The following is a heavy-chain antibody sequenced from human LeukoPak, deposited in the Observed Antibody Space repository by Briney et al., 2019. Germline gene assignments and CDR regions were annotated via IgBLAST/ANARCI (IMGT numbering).Heavy chain of an antibody. CDR2: IYIGGST. Sequence: GGSLRLSCVASGFTVSSTYMSWVRQAPGKGLEWVSVIYIGGSTYYADSVKGRFTISRDNSKNTLYLQMNSLRAEDTAVYYCAKDSAGRYCSITTCNFFDYWGQGTLVTVS. CDR3: AKDSAGRYCSITTCNFFDY. CDR1: GFTVSSTY. J-gene: IGHJ4*02. V-gene: IGHV3-53*05. D-gene: IGHD2-2*01.